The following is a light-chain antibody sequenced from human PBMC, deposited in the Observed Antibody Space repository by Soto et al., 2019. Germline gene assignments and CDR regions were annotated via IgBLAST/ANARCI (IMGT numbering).Light chain of an antibody. CDR1: QSFSNN. CDR3: QQYNNWPRT. CDR2: GAS. V-gene: IGKV3D-15*01. J-gene: IGKJ1*01. Sequence: ELVLTQSPGTLSLSPGAIATLSCRAGQSFSNNLAWYQQKLGQAPSPPIYGASTRATGIPARFSGSGSGTELTITISSLQSEDFEVYYCQQYNNWPRTFGQGTKVEI.